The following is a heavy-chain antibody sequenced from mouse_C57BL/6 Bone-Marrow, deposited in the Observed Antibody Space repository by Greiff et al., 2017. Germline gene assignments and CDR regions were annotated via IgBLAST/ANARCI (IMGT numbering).Heavy chain of an antibody. V-gene: IGHV1-64*01. J-gene: IGHJ2*01. CDR1: GYTFTSYW. CDR2: IHPISGST. D-gene: IGHD1-1*01. Sequence: QVQLQQPGAELVKPGASVKLSCKASGYTFTSYWMHWVKQRPGQGLEWIGMIHPISGSTNYNGKFKSKATLTVDKSSSTAYMQLRSLTSEDSAVYDCARPYYYGSSYLDYWGQGTTLTVSA. CDR3: ARPYYYGSSYLDY.